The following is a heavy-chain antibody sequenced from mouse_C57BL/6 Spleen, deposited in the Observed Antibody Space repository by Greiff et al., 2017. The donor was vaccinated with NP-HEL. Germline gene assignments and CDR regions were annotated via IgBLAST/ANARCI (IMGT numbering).Heavy chain of an antibody. Sequence: VQLQQSGPVLVKPGASVKMSCKASGYTFTDYYMNWVKQSHGKSLEWIGVINPYNGGTSYNQKFKGKATLTVDKSSSTAYMELNSLTSEDSAVYYCASGPGTYYFDYWGQGTTLTVSS. CDR3: ASGPGTYYFDY. D-gene: IGHD3-1*01. CDR2: INPYNGGT. J-gene: IGHJ2*01. V-gene: IGHV1-19*01. CDR1: GYTFTDYY.